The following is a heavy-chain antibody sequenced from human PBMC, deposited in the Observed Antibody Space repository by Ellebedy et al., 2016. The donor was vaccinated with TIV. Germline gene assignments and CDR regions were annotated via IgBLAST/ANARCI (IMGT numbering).Heavy chain of an antibody. J-gene: IGHJ6*02. CDR2: IWYDGTTK. CDR3: ARTFGELNYYYGMDV. D-gene: IGHD3-3*01. CDR1: GFTFGGYG. V-gene: IGHV3-33*01. Sequence: GESLKISCATSGFTFGGYGIHWVRQAPGKGLEWVAVIWYDGTTKYYIDSVKGRFSISRDSSQNTVDLQMNSLRVEDTAVYYCARTFGELNYYYGMDVWGQGTTVTVSS.